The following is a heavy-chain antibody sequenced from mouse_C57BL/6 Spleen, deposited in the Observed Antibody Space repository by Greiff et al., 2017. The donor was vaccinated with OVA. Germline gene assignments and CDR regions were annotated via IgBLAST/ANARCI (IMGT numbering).Heavy chain of an antibody. V-gene: IGHV1-54*01. CDR2: INPGSGGT. D-gene: IGHD4-1*02. CDR3: ARSNWSWFAY. J-gene: IGHJ3*01. CDR1: GYAFTNYL. Sequence: KQSGAELVRPGTSVKVSCKASGYAFTNYLIEWVKQRPGQGLEWIGVINPGSGGTNYNEKFKGKATLTADKSSSTAYMQLSSLTSEDSAVYFCARSNWSWFAYWGQGTLVTVSA.